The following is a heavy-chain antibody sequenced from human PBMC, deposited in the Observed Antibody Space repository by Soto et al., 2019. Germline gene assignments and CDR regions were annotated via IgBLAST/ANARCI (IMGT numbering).Heavy chain of an antibody. CDR3: AEASSSNVYNFDS. CDR1: GYSFSSYS. V-gene: IGHV3-23*01. D-gene: IGHD1-1*01. J-gene: IGHJ4*02. Sequence: EVHLLESGGGLVQPGGSLRLSCAASGYSFSSYSMSWVRQAPGMGLEWVSAISVSGGSTYYADSVRGRFTISRDNSKNTLSLQMTSLRAEDTAVYYCAEASSSNVYNFDSWGQGTLVTVSS. CDR2: ISVSGGST.